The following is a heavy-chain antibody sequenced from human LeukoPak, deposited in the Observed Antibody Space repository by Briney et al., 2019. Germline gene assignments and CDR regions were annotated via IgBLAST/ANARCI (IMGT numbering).Heavy chain of an antibody. Sequence: PGGSLRLSCAASGFTFSSYNMNWVRQAPGKGLEWVSSISSSSTYIYYADSVKGRFTISRENAKNSLYLQMNSLRAGDTAVYYCARGSYDSSGLNYYYGMDVWGQGTTVTVSS. CDR3: ARGSYDSSGLNYYYGMDV. D-gene: IGHD3-22*01. V-gene: IGHV3-21*01. J-gene: IGHJ6*02. CDR2: ISSSSTYI. CDR1: GFTFSSYN.